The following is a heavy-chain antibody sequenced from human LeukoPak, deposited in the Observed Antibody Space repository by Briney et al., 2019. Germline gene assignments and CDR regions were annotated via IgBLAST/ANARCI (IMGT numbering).Heavy chain of an antibody. Sequence: GESLKISCKGSGYSFTSYWIGWVRQMPGKGLEWMGIIHPGDSDTRYSPSFQGQVTISADKSISTAYLQWSSLKASDTAMYYCARPLRGIAVAGTFAFDIWGQGTMVTVSS. CDR3: ARPLRGIAVAGTFAFDI. V-gene: IGHV5-51*01. CDR2: IHPGDSDT. CDR1: GYSFTSYW. J-gene: IGHJ3*02. D-gene: IGHD6-19*01.